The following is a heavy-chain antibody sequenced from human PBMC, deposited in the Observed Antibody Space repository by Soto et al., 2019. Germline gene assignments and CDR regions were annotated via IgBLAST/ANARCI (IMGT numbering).Heavy chain of an antibody. Sequence: RRLSCAASGFTFSSYSMNWVRQAPGKGLEWVSYISSSSSTIYYADSVKGRFTISRDNAKNSLYLQMNSLRDEDTAVYYCARDYDFWSGYPYYYGMDVWGQGTTVTVSS. CDR2: ISSSSSTI. CDR3: ARDYDFWSGYPYYYGMDV. J-gene: IGHJ6*02. D-gene: IGHD3-3*01. CDR1: GFTFSSYS. V-gene: IGHV3-48*02.